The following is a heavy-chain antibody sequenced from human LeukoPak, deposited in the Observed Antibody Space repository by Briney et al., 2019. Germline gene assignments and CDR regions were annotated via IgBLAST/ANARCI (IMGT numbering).Heavy chain of an antibody. CDR3: AREGEDCSSTSCYRWFDP. CDR2: IYTSGST. J-gene: IGHJ5*02. D-gene: IGHD2-2*01. CDR1: GGSISSGSYY. Sequence: SETLSLTCTVSGGSISSGSYYWSWIRQPAGKGLEWIGRIYTSGSTNYNPSLKSRVTISVDTSKNQFSLKLSSVTAADTAVYYCAREGEDCSSTSCYRWFDPWGQGTLVTVS. V-gene: IGHV4-61*02.